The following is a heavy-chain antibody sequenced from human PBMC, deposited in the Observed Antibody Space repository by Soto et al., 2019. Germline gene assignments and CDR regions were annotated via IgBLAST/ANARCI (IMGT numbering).Heavy chain of an antibody. CDR1: GFTFTAYY. Sequence: GASVKVSCKASGFTFTAYYVHWVRQAPGQGLEWMGWINPNTGDTNYAQQFEGRVTMTRDTSISTAYMQLNGLRSDDTAVYFCARDRPPDYWGQGTLVTVSS. CDR2: INPNTGDT. J-gene: IGHJ4*02. CDR3: ARDRPPDY. V-gene: IGHV1-2*02.